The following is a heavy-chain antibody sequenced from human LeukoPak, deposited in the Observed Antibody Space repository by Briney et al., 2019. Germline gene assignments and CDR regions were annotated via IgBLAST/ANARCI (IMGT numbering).Heavy chain of an antibody. D-gene: IGHD2-15*01. Sequence: GGSLRLSCAASGLTFSSYTMNWVRQAPGKGLEWVSSISSSSDYIYYADSVKGRFTISRDNAKNSLSLQMNSLRAEDTAVYYCARALNFCSGGSCHSHNLDYWGQGTLVTVSS. CDR2: ISSSSDYI. V-gene: IGHV3-21*01. CDR3: ARALNFCSGGSCHSHNLDY. J-gene: IGHJ4*02. CDR1: GLTFSSYT.